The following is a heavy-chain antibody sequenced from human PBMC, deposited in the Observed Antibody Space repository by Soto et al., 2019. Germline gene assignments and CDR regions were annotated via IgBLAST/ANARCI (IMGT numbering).Heavy chain of an antibody. J-gene: IGHJ6*02. CDR2: ISYDGSNK. V-gene: IGHV3-30-3*01. D-gene: IGHD2-8*01. Sequence: LRLSCAASGFTFSSYAMHWVRQAPGKGLEWVAVISYDGSNKYYADSVKGRFTISRDNSKNTLYLQMNSLRAEDTAVYYCARSGINGPYYYYGMDVWGQGTTVTVSS. CDR3: ARSGINGPYYYYGMDV. CDR1: GFTFSSYA.